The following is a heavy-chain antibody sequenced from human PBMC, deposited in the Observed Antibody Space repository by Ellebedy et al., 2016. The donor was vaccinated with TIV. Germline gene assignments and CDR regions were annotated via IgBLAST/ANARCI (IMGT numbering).Heavy chain of an antibody. J-gene: IGHJ4*02. V-gene: IGHV1-46*01. D-gene: IGHD4-11*01. Sequence: ASVKVSCXASGYTFTSYYMHWVRQAPGQGLEWMGIINPSGGSTSYAQKFQGRVTMTRDTSTSTVYMELSSLRSEDTAVYYCARSLTGDYSPPRFDYWGQGTLVTVSS. CDR3: ARSLTGDYSPPRFDY. CDR1: GYTFTSYY. CDR2: INPSGGST.